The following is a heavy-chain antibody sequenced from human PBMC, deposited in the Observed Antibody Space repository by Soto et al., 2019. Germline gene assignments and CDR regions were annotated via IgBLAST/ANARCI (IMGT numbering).Heavy chain of an antibody. V-gene: IGHV3-33*01. CDR3: ARDRQAMVHIFDY. J-gene: IGHJ4*02. CDR1: GFTFSSYG. D-gene: IGHD5-18*01. CDR2: IWYDGSNK. Sequence: QVQLVESGGGVVQPGRSLRLSCAASGFTFSSYGMHWVRQAPGKGLEWVAVIWYDGSNKYYADSVKGRFTISRDNSKNTLYLQMNSLRAEDTAVYYCARDRQAMVHIFDYWGQGTLVTVSS.